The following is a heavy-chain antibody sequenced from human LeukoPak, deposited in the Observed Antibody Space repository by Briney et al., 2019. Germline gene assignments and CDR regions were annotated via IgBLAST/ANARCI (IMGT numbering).Heavy chain of an antibody. V-gene: IGHV1-2*02. D-gene: IGHD3-22*01. J-gene: IGHJ3*02. CDR1: GYTFTGYY. Sequence: SVKVSCKASGYTFTGYYMHWVRQAPGRGLEWIGWINPNSGGTNYAQKFQGRVTMTRDTSISTAYMELSRLRSDDTAVYYCARALITMIVVVPDAFDIWGQGTMVTVSS. CDR3: ARALITMIVVVPDAFDI. CDR2: INPNSGGT.